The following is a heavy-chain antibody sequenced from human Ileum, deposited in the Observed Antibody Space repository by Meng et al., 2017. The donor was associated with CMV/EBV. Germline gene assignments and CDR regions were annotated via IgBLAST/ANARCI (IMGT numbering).Heavy chain of an antibody. V-gene: IGHV3-74*03. CDR1: GFTFTNYW. Sequence: GSLRLSCAVSGFTFTNYWMHWVRHSPGKGLEWVSRINTDGTTLTYAASVKGRFTVSRDNAKNMVYLQMDSLRANDTGVYYCVRADVADQNNIAIAYFYGLDVWGQGTTVTVSS. CDR3: VRADVADQNNIAIAYFYGLDV. J-gene: IGHJ6*02. D-gene: IGHD2/OR15-2a*01. CDR2: INTDGTTL.